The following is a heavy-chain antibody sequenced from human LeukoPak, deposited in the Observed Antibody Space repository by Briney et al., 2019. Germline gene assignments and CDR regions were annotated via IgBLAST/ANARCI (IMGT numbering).Heavy chain of an antibody. J-gene: IGHJ4*02. Sequence: GGSLRLSCAASGFTFSSYAMSWIRQAPGKGLEWVSAISGSGGSTYYADSVKGRFTISRDNSKNTLYLQMNSLRAEDTALYYCAKDTASGYGGYFDYWGQGTLVTVSS. CDR3: AKDTASGYGGYFDY. V-gene: IGHV3-23*01. D-gene: IGHD1-26*01. CDR1: GFTFSSYA. CDR2: ISGSGGST.